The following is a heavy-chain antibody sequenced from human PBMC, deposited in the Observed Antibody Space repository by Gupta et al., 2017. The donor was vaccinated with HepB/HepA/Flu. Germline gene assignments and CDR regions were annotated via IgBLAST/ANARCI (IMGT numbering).Heavy chain of an antibody. CDR3: ARAFTVTTHGFDY. Sequence: QVQLVESGGGVVQPGRSLRLSCAASGFTFSPYAMHWFRQAPGKGLEWVAVISYDGSNKYYADSVKGRFTISRDNSKNTLYLQMNSLRAEDTAVYYCARAFTVTTHGFDYWGQGTLVTVSS. V-gene: IGHV3-30-3*01. D-gene: IGHD4-11*01. CDR1: GFTFSPYA. J-gene: IGHJ4*02. CDR2: ISYDGSNK.